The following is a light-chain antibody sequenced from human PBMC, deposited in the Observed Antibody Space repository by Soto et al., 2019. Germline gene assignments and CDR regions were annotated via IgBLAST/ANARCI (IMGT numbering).Light chain of an antibody. J-gene: IGKJ5*01. Sequence: EIVLTQSPGTLSLSPGQRATLSCRASQRLSASDIAWYQQKPGQAPKFLIYGVSSRATGIPDRFSGSGSGTDFTLTISRLEPEDFAVYYCQVRTSWSIAFGRGTRLEIK. CDR2: GVS. CDR3: QVRTSWSIA. CDR1: QRLSASD. V-gene: IGKV3D-20*02.